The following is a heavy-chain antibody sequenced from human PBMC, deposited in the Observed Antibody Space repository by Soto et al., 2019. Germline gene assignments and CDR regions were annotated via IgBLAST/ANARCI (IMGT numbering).Heavy chain of an antibody. D-gene: IGHD4-17*01. J-gene: IGHJ5*02. V-gene: IGHV1-18*04. CDR1: GYTFTSYG. Sequence: ASVIVPCKASGYTFTSYGISWVRQAPGQGLEWMVWISAYNGNTNYAQKLQGRVTMTTDTSTSTAYMELRSLRSDDTAVYYCAGDYARNWFDPWGQGTLVTVSS. CDR3: AGDYARNWFDP. CDR2: ISAYNGNT.